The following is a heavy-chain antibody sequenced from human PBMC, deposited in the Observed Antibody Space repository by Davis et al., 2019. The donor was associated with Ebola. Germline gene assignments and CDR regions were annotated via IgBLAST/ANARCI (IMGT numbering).Heavy chain of an antibody. Sequence: ASVKVSCKASGYTFTSYGISWVRQAPGQGLEWMGWISAYNGNTNYAQKLQGRVTMTTDTSTSTAYMELRSLRSDDTAVYYCARDQMTTVTTGGDIYWFDPWGQGTLVTVSS. J-gene: IGHJ5*02. CDR3: ARDQMTTVTTGGDIYWFDP. D-gene: IGHD4-17*01. CDR2: ISAYNGNT. CDR1: GYTFTSYG. V-gene: IGHV1-18*04.